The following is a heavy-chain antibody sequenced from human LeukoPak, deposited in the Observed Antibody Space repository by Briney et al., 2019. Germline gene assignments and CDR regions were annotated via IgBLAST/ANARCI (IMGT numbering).Heavy chain of an antibody. D-gene: IGHD3-3*02. Sequence: GGSLRLSCTASGFTVATNYMNWVRQPPGKGLEWVSILYSGADTYYADSVKGRFVVSRDNSKNMLFLHMNALRPEDTAVYYCARIGDHFHWYLDLWGRGTLVTVSS. CDR2: LYSGADT. CDR3: ARIGDHFHWYLDL. J-gene: IGHJ2*01. CDR1: GFTVATNY. V-gene: IGHV3-53*01.